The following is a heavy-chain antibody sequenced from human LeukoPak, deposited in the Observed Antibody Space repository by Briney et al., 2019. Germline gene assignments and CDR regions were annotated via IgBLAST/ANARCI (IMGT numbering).Heavy chain of an antibody. CDR1: GFTFSIYA. V-gene: IGHV3-23*01. J-gene: IGHJ2*01. D-gene: IGHD5/OR15-5a*01. Sequence: PGGSLRLSCAASGFTFSIYAMSWVRQAPGRGLEWVSAISGSGDITYYADSVKGRFTISRDNLENTLYLQLNSLRAEDTAVYYCAKVVSPIHAGADWYFDLWGRGTLVTVSS. CDR2: ISGSGDIT. CDR3: AKVVSPIHAGADWYFDL.